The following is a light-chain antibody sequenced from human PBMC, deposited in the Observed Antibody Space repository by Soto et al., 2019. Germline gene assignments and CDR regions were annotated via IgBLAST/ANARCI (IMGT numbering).Light chain of an antibody. CDR3: QVWDSSSDHYV. CDR1: KIASKS. J-gene: IGLJ1*01. CDR2: YDS. Sequence: SYELTQPPSVSVAPGKTARITRGGNKIASKSVHWYQQKSGQTPVLIIFYDSDRPSGIPERFSGSNSGNTATLTISGVEAGDEADYYCQVWDSSSDHYVFGTGTKLTVL. V-gene: IGLV3-21*04.